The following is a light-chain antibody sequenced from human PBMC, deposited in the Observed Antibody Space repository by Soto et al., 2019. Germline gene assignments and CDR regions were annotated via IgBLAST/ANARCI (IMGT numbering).Light chain of an antibody. Sequence: QSVLTQPPSVSGAPGQRVTISCTGSSSNIGAGYDVHWYQQLPGTPPKLLIYGNSNRPSGVPDRFAGSKSGTSASLAITGLQAEDAADYYCQSYDSSLSVVVFGGGTKLTVL. J-gene: IGLJ2*01. CDR3: QSYDSSLSVVV. CDR2: GNS. CDR1: SSNIGAGYD. V-gene: IGLV1-40*01.